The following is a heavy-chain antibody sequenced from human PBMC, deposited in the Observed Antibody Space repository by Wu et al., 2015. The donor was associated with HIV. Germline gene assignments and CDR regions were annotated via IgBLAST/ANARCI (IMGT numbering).Heavy chain of an antibody. Sequence: QVQLVQSGAEVKKPGASVKVSCKASGYTFTSYDINWVRQATGQGLEWMGWMNPNSGNTGYAQKFQGRVTMTRNTSISTAYMELSSLRSEDTAVYYCARGLDYDYVWGTPGWFDPLGPGNPGHRLL. J-gene: IGHJ5*02. D-gene: IGHD3-16*01. CDR2: MNPNSGNT. V-gene: IGHV1-8*01. CDR1: GYTFTSYD. CDR3: ARGLDYDYVWGTPGWFDP.